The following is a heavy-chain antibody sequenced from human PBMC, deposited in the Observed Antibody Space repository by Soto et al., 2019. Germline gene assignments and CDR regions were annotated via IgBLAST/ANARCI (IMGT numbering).Heavy chain of an antibody. V-gene: IGHV3-21*01. J-gene: IGHJ5*02. CDR1: GFTFSSYS. D-gene: IGHD2-15*01. CDR3: ARDLRADLGYCSGGSCPRGWFDP. Sequence: GGSLRLSCAASGFTFSSYSMNWVRQAPGKGLEWVSSISSSSSYIYYADSVKGRFTISRDNAKNSLYLQMNSLRAEDTAVYYCARDLRADLGYCSGGSCPRGWFDPWGQGTLVTVSS. CDR2: ISSSSSYI.